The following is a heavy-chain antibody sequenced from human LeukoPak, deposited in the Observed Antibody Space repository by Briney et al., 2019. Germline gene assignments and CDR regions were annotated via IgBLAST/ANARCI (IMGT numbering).Heavy chain of an antibody. D-gene: IGHD3-3*01. V-gene: IGHV4-61*02. CDR1: GGSISSGSYS. Sequence: PSQTLSLTCTVSGGSISSGSYSWSWIRQPAGKGLEWIGRIYTSGSTNYNPSLKSRVTISVDTSKNQFSLKLSSVTAADTAVYYCASSRLRFLEWLLTFDYWGQGTLVTVSS. CDR2: IYTSGST. CDR3: ASSRLRFLEWLLTFDY. J-gene: IGHJ4*02.